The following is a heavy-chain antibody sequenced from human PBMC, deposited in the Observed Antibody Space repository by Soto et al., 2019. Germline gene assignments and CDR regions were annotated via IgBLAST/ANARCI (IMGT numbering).Heavy chain of an antibody. V-gene: IGHV4-39*01. CDR1: GGSISSTSYY. CDR2: VYYSGST. Sequence: SDTLSLTCTVPGGSISSTSYYWGWIRQPPGRALEWIASVYYSGSTYYNPSLKSRVTISVDTSKNQFSLKLSSVTAADTAVYYCTRHPFPSHATYFYGSGSYNDYWGQGTLVTVS. CDR3: TRHPFPSHATYFYGSGSYNDY. D-gene: IGHD3-10*01. J-gene: IGHJ4*02.